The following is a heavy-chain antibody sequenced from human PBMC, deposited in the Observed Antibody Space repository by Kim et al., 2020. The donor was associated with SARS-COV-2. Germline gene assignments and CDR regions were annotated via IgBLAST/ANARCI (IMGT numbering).Heavy chain of an antibody. CDR3: ARDVDRRLWFGEYSGGMDV. D-gene: IGHD3-10*01. CDR1: GGSISSSSYY. J-gene: IGHJ6*02. CDR2: IYYSGST. Sequence: SETLSLTCTVSGGSISSSSYYWGWIRQPPGKGLEWIGSIYYSGSTYYKPSLKSRVTISVDTSKNQFSLKLSSVTAADTAVYYCARDVDRRLWFGEYSGGMDVWGQGTTVTVSS. V-gene: IGHV4-39*07.